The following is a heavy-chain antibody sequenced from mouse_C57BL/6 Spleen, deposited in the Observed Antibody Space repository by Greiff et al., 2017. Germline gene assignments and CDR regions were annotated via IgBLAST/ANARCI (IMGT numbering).Heavy chain of an antibody. CDR3: AREVDSSGYHYAMDY. D-gene: IGHD3-2*02. CDR1: GFTFSSYA. Sequence: EVKLVESGGGLVKPGGSLKLSCAASGFTFSSYAMSWVRQTPEKRLEWVATISDGGSYTYYPDNVKGRFTISRDNAKNNLYLQMSHLKSEDTAMYYCAREVDSSGYHYAMDYWGQGTSVTVSS. CDR2: ISDGGSYT. V-gene: IGHV5-4*01. J-gene: IGHJ4*01.